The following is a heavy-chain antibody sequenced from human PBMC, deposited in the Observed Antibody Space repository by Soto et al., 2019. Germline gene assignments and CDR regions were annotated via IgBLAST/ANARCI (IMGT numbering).Heavy chain of an antibody. CDR2: INPKSGGT. Sequence: ASVKVSCKASGYSFTDYHIHWVRQAPGQGLEWLGRINPKSGGTSTAQKFQGWVTMTTDTSISTASMELTRLTSDDTAIYYCARGDSTDCSNGVCSFFYNHDMDVWGQGTTVTLSS. D-gene: IGHD2-8*01. V-gene: IGHV1-2*04. CDR3: ARGDSTDCSNGVCSFFYNHDMDV. J-gene: IGHJ6*02. CDR1: GYSFTDYH.